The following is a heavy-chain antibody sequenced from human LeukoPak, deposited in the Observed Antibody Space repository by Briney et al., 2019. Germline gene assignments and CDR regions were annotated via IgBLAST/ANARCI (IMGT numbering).Heavy chain of an antibody. CDR1: GFTFSNYW. Sequence: GGSLRLSCAASGFTFSNYWMTWVRQAPGKGLEWVAHINKDGSEEHYMDSVKGRFTISRDNANNSLSLQMNSLRAEDTAVYYCVRDGGVSGYYLLDHWGQGTLVTVSS. CDR3: VRDGGVSGYYLLDH. CDR2: INKDGSEE. D-gene: IGHD5-12*01. V-gene: IGHV3-7*01. J-gene: IGHJ5*02.